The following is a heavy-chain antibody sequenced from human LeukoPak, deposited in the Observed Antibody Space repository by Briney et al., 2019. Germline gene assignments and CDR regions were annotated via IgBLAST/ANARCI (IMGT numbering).Heavy chain of an antibody. CDR1: GFTFSSYS. V-gene: IGHV3-21*01. CDR3: ARDVVGATLDDAFDI. Sequence: PGGSVRLSCAASGFTFSSYSMNWVRQAPGKGLEWVSSISSSSSYIYYADSVKGRFTISRDNAKNSLYLQMNSLRAEDTAVYYCARDVVGATLDDAFDIWGQGTMVTVSS. CDR2: ISSSSSYI. J-gene: IGHJ3*02. D-gene: IGHD1-26*01.